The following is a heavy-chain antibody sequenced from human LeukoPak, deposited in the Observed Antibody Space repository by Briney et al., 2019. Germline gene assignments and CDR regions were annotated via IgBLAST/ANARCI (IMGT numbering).Heavy chain of an antibody. Sequence: GGSLRLSCAASGISFRSYGMHWVRQAPGRGLEWVTFIWYDASNKYYAESVKGRFTISRDNSRNTVFLQMNSLRAEDTAIYYCATDISTHYFGSWGQGTLVTVSS. CDR3: ATDISTHYFGS. V-gene: IGHV3-30*02. J-gene: IGHJ4*02. CDR2: IWYDASNK. D-gene: IGHD3-9*01. CDR1: GISFRSYG.